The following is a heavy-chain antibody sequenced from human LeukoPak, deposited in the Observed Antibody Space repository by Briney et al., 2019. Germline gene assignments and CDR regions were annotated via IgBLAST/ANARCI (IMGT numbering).Heavy chain of an antibody. CDR1: GFTLSDYY. CDR2: ISSSGSTI. CDR3: ARGRWLQYYYFDY. D-gene: IGHD5-24*01. J-gene: IGHJ4*02. Sequence: GGSLTLSCAASGFTLSDYYMSWIRQAPGKGLEWVSYISSSGSTIYYADSVKGRFTISRDNAKNSLYLQMNSLRAEDTAVYYCARGRWLQYYYFDYWGQGTLVTVSS. V-gene: IGHV3-11*01.